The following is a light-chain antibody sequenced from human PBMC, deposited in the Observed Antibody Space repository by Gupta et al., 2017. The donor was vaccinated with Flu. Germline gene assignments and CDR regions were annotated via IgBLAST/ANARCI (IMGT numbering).Light chain of an antibody. CDR2: AAS. CDR1: QSISSY. J-gene: IGKJ2*01. CDR3: QHRDSTPCT. Sequence: DIQMTQSPSSLSASVGDRVTITCRASQSISSYLNWYQQKPGKGPKLLIYAASRVKSGVPSRFSGSGTGTDFTLTISRLQPEDFATYYCQHRDSTPCTFGQGTKLDIK. V-gene: IGKV1-39*01.